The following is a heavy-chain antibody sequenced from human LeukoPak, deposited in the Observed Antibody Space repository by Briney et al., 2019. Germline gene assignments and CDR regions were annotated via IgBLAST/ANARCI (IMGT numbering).Heavy chain of an antibody. V-gene: IGHV4-34*01. Sequence: PSETLSLTCAVYGGYFSGFYWTWVRQAPGKGLERIGEISYSGTTRYNPSLKSRVTIAVDTSKKEISLNLSTVTAADTAVYYCAKGNVGHYHSVADDYYYYMDVWGKGTTVIVSS. CDR3: AKGNVGHYHSVADDYYYYMDV. CDR2: ISYSGTT. D-gene: IGHD2-21*01. J-gene: IGHJ6*03. CDR1: GGYFSGFY.